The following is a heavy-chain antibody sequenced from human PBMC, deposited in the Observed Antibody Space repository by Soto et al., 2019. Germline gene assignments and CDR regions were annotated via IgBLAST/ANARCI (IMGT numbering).Heavy chain of an antibody. J-gene: IGHJ3*02. CDR1: GFTFSSYE. CDR2: ISSSGSTI. Sequence: GGSLRLSCAASGFTFSSYEMNCVRQAPGKGLEWVSYISSSGSTIYYADSVKGRFTISRDNAKNSLYLQMNSLRAEDTAVYYCARGTPPLTAGAFDIWGQGTMVTVSS. V-gene: IGHV3-48*03. D-gene: IGHD6-13*01. CDR3: ARGTPPLTAGAFDI.